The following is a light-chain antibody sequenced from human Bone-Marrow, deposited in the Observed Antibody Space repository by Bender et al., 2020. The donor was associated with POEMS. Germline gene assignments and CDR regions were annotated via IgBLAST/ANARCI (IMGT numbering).Light chain of an antibody. V-gene: IGLV1-44*01. Sequence: PPSVSGTPGQRVTISCSGSGSNIGGYPVNWYQQLPGTAPRLLIYTNNERPSGVPDRFSGSKSGTSASLAITGLQSDDEAIYFCVAWDASLNGWVFGGGTKLTVL. CDR3: VAWDASLNGWV. CDR1: GSNIGGYP. CDR2: TNN. J-gene: IGLJ3*02.